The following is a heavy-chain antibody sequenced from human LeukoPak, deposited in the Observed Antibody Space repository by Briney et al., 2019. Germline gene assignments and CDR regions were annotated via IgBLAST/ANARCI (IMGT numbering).Heavy chain of an antibody. V-gene: IGHV1-69*13. CDR2: IIPIFGTA. Sequence: SVKVSCKASEGTFSSYAISWVRQAPGQGLEWMGGIIPIFGTANYAQKFQGRVTITADESTSTAYMELSSLRSEDTAVYYCARETCSGGSCYSGFDYWGQGTLVTVSS. D-gene: IGHD2-15*01. J-gene: IGHJ4*02. CDR3: ARETCSGGSCYSGFDY. CDR1: EGTFSSYA.